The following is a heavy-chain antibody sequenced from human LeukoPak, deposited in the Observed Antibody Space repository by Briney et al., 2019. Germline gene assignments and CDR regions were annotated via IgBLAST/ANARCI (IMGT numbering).Heavy chain of an antibody. Sequence: PGGSLRLSCAVSGFTFSNYAMSWVRQAPGKGLEWVAFIRYDGSNKYYADSVKGRFTISRENSKNTLYLQMNSLRAEDTAVYYCAKDYCSSTSCIPGDYYYYYMDVWGKGTTVTVSS. J-gene: IGHJ6*03. D-gene: IGHD2-2*01. CDR3: AKDYCSSTSCIPGDYYYYYMDV. CDR2: IRYDGSNK. V-gene: IGHV3-30*02. CDR1: GFTFSNYA.